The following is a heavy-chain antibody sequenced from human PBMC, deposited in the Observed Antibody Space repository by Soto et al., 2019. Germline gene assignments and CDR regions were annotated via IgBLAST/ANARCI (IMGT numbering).Heavy chain of an antibody. V-gene: IGHV3-11*01. J-gene: IGHJ1*01. Sequence: GGSLRLSCAASEFTFSDYYMSWIRQAPGKGPEWVAYITSSGSAIYYGDSVKGRFTVSWDKAKKSLSLQMTSLRVDDMAVYYCTRGHRQRRDIQHWGQGTLVTV. CDR2: ITSSGSAI. CDR3: TRGHRQRRDIQH. CDR1: EFTFSDYY. D-gene: IGHD6-25*01.